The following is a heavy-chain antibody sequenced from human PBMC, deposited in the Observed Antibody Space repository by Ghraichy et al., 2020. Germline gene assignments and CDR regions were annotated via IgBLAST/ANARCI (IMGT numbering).Heavy chain of an antibody. D-gene: IGHD2-15*01. CDR2: INSDGSSI. Sequence: GGSLRLSCAVSGFTFSSYWMHWVRQAPGKGLVWVSRINSDGSSISYADSVKDRFTFSRDNAKNTLYLQMNSLRADDTAVYYCARGGPEYCSGGSCYAGDYWGQGTLVTVSS. CDR3: ARGGPEYCSGGSCYAGDY. J-gene: IGHJ4*02. V-gene: IGHV3-74*01. CDR1: GFTFSSYW.